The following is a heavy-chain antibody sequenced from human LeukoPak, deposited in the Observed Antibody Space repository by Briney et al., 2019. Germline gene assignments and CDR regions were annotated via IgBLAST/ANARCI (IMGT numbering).Heavy chain of an antibody. Sequence: GGSLRLSCAASGFTLSTSRMNWVRPAPGKGLEWVSFISTSGNYIYYADSVKGRFTISRDTAKNSLYLQMNSLRAEDTAVYYCAREDNWNDGGRDAFDIWGQGTMVTVSS. J-gene: IGHJ3*02. CDR3: AREDNWNDGGRDAFDI. V-gene: IGHV3-21*01. CDR2: ISTSGNYI. CDR1: GFTLSTSR. D-gene: IGHD1-1*01.